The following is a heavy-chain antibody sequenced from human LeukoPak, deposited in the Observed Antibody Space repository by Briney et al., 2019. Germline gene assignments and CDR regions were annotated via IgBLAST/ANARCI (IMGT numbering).Heavy chain of an antibody. Sequence: PGGSLRLSCAASGFTFSSSAMSWVRQAPGKGLEWVSAISGSDGGTYYADSVKGRFTISRDNSKNTLYLQMNSLRAEDTAVYYCAKVPQWLASKDTYFDYWGQGTLVTVSS. CDR2: ISGSDGGT. V-gene: IGHV3-23*01. CDR3: AKVPQWLASKDTYFDY. D-gene: IGHD6-19*01. J-gene: IGHJ4*02. CDR1: GFTFSSSA.